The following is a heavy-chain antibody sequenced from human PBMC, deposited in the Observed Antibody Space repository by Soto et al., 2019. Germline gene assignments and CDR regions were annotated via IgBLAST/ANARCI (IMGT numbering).Heavy chain of an antibody. CDR2: IGTQHDA. CDR1: GLTFSAYD. V-gene: IGHV3-13*01. J-gene: IGHJ5*02. Sequence: GGSLRLSCAASGLTFSAYDMHWVRQTTGKGLEWVAAIGTQHDAYYPDSVKGRFTISRENAKNSLYLQMNSLRAGDTAVYYCARQASYWHGGGGWFDPWGQGTLVTVSS. D-gene: IGHD2-8*02. CDR3: ARQASYWHGGGGWFDP.